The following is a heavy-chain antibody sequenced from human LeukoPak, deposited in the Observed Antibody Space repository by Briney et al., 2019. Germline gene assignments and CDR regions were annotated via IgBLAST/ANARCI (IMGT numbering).Heavy chain of an antibody. Sequence: SETLSLTCTVSVGSISSSSYSWGWIRQPPGKGLEWIGSIYYSGSTYYNPSLKSRVTISVDTSKNQFSLKLSSVTAADTAVYYCARHVVVPAASFFYFDYWGQGTLVTVSS. CDR1: VGSISSSSYS. J-gene: IGHJ4*02. V-gene: IGHV4-39*01. CDR3: ARHVVVPAASFFYFDY. D-gene: IGHD2-2*01. CDR2: IYYSGST.